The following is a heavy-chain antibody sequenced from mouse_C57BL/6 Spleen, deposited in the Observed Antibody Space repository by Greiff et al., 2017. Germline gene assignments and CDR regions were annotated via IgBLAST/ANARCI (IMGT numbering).Heavy chain of an antibody. V-gene: IGHV1-15*01. D-gene: IGHD2-1*01. Sequence: QVQLQQSGAELVRPGASVTLSCKASGYTFTDYEMHWVKQTPVHGLEWIGAIDPETGGTAYNQKFKGKAILTADKSSSTAYMELRSLTAEDSAVYYCTKRSNYHFDYWGQGTTLTVSS. CDR3: TKRSNYHFDY. J-gene: IGHJ2*01. CDR2: IDPETGGT. CDR1: GYTFTDYE.